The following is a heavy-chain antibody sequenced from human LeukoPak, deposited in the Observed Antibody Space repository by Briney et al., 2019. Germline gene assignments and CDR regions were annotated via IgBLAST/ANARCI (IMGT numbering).Heavy chain of an antibody. V-gene: IGHV4-39*01. J-gene: IGHJ4*02. CDR3: ARHLDQQWEGDY. Sequence: SETLSLTCTVSGGSISSSSYYWGWIRQPPGKGLEWIGSIYYSGSTYYNPSLKSRVTISVVTSKNQFSLKLSSVTAADTAVYYCARHLDQQWEGDYWGQGTLVTVSS. D-gene: IGHD1-26*01. CDR1: GGSISSSSYY. CDR2: IYYSGST.